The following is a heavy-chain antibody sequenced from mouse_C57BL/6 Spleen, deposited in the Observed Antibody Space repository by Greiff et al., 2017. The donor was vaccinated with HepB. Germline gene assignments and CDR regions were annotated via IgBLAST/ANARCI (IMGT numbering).Heavy chain of an antibody. CDR2: IYPSDSET. CDR3: ARTLPWYYFDY. V-gene: IGHV1-61*01. Sequence: QVQLQQPGAELVRPGSSVKLSCKASGYTFTSYWMDWVKQRPGQGLEWIGNIYPSDSETHYNQKFKDKATLTVDKSSSTAYMRLSSLTSEASAVYYCARTLPWYYFDYWGQGTTLTVSS. CDR1: GYTFTSYW. J-gene: IGHJ2*01.